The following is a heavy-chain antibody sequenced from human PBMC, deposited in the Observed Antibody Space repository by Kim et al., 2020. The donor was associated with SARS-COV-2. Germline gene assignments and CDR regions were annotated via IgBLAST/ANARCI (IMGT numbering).Heavy chain of an antibody. CDR1: GFSFSDYV. J-gene: IGHJ4*02. V-gene: IGHV3-23*01. CDR2: ISGTGDP. CDR3: AERNRGEYSNDLDY. D-gene: IGHD4-4*01. Sequence: GGSLRLSCAASGFSFSDYVMNWVRQAPGKGLEWVSSISGTGDPRYADSVKGRFTISRDNSKSTLYLQMNSLRVEDTAVYYCAERNRGEYSNDLDYWGQGTLVTVSS.